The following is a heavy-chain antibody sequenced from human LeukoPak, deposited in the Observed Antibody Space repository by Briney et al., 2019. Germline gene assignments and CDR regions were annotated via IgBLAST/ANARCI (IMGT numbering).Heavy chain of an antibody. CDR1: GGSISSSSYY. Sequence: SETLSLTCTVSGGSISSSSYYWGWIRQPPGKGLEWIGSIYYSGSTYYSPSLKSRVTISVDTSKNQFSLKLSSVTAADTAVYYCARDGDIVATGSFDYWGQGTLVTVSS. CDR2: IYYSGST. V-gene: IGHV4-39*07. J-gene: IGHJ4*02. CDR3: ARDGDIVATGSFDY. D-gene: IGHD5-12*01.